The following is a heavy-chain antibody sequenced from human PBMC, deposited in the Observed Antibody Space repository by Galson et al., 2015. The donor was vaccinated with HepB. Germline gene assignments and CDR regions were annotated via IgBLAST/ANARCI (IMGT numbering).Heavy chain of an antibody. CDR3: ARDPILDGYSYGYGMDVWGQGSTVTTTRDTPTLTADLELWSLRSDDTAVYFCARDPILDVYSYRYGMDV. J-gene: IGHJ6*02. V-gene: IGHV1-18*04. CDR1: GYTFATYG. D-gene: IGHD5-18*01. Sequence: SCKASGYTFATYGVSWVRQAPGQGLEWMGWISAYDGNTNYAQKFQGRVTMTTDTPTSTAYLELRSLRSDDTAVYYCARDPILDGYSYGYGMDVWGQGSTVTTTRDTPTLTADLELWSLRSDDTAVYFCARDPILDVYSYRYGMDVWGQGTTVTVSS. CDR2: ISAYDGNT.